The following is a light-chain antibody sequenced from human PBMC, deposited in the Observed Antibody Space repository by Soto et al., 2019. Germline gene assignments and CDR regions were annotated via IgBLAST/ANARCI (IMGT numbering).Light chain of an antibody. J-gene: IGLJ1*01. CDR1: SSDIGASNF. V-gene: IGLV2-14*01. CDR2: EAT. Sequence: QSALTQPASVSGSPGQSITVSCTGTSSDIGASNFVSWYQHLPGRAPKVIISEATNRPSGVSDRFSGFKAGNTASLTISGLQGDDEAEYFCLSYKTDNTLVFGTGTKLTLL. CDR3: LSYKTDNTLV.